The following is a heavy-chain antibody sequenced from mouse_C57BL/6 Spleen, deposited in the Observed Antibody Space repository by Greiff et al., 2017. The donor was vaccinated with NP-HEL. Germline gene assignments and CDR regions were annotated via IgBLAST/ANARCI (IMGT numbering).Heavy chain of an antibody. CDR3: ARGILPYYFDY. V-gene: IGHV1-26*01. Sequence: EVQLQQSGPELVKPGASVKISCKASGSTFTDYYMNWVKQSHGKSLEWIGDINPNNGGTSYNQKFKGKATLTVDKSSSTAYMELRSLTSEDSAVYYCARGILPYYFDYWGQGTTLTVSS. CDR1: GSTFTDYY. CDR2: INPNNGGT. J-gene: IGHJ2*01.